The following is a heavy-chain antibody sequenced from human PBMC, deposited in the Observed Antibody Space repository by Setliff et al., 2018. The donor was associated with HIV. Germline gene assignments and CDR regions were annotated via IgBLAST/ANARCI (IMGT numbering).Heavy chain of an antibody. Sequence: SETLSLTCTVSGGSLSNHYWSWLRQSPKNGLEWIGYVYYSGSTNYKPSFKSRVSISVDTSRNQFSLNLTSLTTADTAMYYCARSYYDFWNGLPRSFDVWVQGTMVTVSS. D-gene: IGHD3-3*01. V-gene: IGHV4-59*11. CDR1: GGSLSNHY. CDR2: VYYSGST. J-gene: IGHJ3*01. CDR3: ARSYYDFWNGLPRSFDV.